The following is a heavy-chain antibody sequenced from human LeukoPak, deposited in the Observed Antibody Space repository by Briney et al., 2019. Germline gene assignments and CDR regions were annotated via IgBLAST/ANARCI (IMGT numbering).Heavy chain of an antibody. V-gene: IGHV5-51*01. CDR3: ATSITMIVVIITYYFYYGMDV. CDR2: IYPGDSDT. D-gene: IGHD3-22*01. J-gene: IGHJ6*02. Sequence: GESLKISCKGSGYSFTSYWIGWVRQMPGKGLEWMGIIYPGDSDTRYSPSFQGQVTILADKSISTAYLRWCSLKASDTAMSYCATSITMIVVIITYYFYYGMDVWGQGTTVTVSS. CDR1: GYSFTSYW.